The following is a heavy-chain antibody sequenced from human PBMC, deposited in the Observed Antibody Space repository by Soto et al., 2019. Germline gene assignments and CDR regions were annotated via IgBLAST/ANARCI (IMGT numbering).Heavy chain of an antibody. D-gene: IGHD1-26*01. CDR1: GGSINNNF. J-gene: IGHJ4*02. CDR2: IYYSGST. CDR3: ARLNSGSFDY. V-gene: IGHV4-59*01. Sequence: SETLSLTCAVSGGSINNNFWGWVRQPPGKGLEWIGDIYYSGSTIYNPSLKSRVSISVDTSKKQFSLKVTSVTAADTAVYYCARLNSGSFDYWGQGTRVTVSS.